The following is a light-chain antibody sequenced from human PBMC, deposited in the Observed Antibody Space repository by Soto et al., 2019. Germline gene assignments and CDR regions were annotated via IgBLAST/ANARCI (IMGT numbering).Light chain of an antibody. J-gene: IGKJ2*01. V-gene: IGKV3-20*01. CDR2: GAS. CDR1: QSVGSSY. Sequence: IVLTQSPGTLSLSPGERATLSCRASQSVGSSYLAWYQQKPGQAPRLLIYGASSRATGIPDRFSGSGSGTDFTLTISRLGPEDFAVYYCHQFGSSPYTFDQGTNLEI. CDR3: HQFGSSPYT.